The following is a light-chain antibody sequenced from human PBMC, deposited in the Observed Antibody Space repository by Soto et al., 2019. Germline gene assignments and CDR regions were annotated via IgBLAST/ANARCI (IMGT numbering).Light chain of an antibody. Sequence: QSVLTQPPSASASLGASVTLTCTVSSGYSSYKVDWYQQRPGKGPRSVMRVGNGGIVGSKGDGIPDRFSGSSSGAERYLTSSSLQYEDEADYCCQTWGAGIQVFGGGTKLTVL. CDR3: QTWGAGIQV. V-gene: IGLV9-49*02. J-gene: IGLJ3*02. CDR1: SGYSSYK. CDR2: VGNGGIVG.